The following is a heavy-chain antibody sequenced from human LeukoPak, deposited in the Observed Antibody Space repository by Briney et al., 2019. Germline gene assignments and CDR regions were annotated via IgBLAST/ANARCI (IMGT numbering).Heavy chain of an antibody. CDR1: GGSISSYY. CDR3: ARAPGYSSGWYGARGTSRYFDY. D-gene: IGHD6-19*01. CDR2: IYTSGST. V-gene: IGHV4-4*07. Sequence: SETLSLTCTVSGGSISSYYWSWIRQPAGKGLEWIGRIYTSGSTNYNPSLKSRVTMSVDTSKNQFSLKLSSVTAADTAVYYCARAPGYSSGWYGARGTSRYFDYWGQGTLVTVSS. J-gene: IGHJ4*02.